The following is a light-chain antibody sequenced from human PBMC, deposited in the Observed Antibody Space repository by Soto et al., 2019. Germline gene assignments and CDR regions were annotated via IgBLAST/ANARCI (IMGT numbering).Light chain of an antibody. CDR3: SSYTPSNTREIV. Sequence: QSALTQPASVSGSPGQSITISCTGTSSDVGGYNYVSWYQHHPGKAPKVMIFDVSNRPSGVSNRFSGSKSGNTAPLTISGLQPEDEADYYCSSYTPSNTREIVFGAGTKVTVL. CDR1: SSDVGGYNY. V-gene: IGLV2-14*03. CDR2: DVS. J-gene: IGLJ1*01.